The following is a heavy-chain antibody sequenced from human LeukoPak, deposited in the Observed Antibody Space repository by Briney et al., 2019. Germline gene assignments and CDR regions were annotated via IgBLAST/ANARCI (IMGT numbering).Heavy chain of an antibody. CDR2: IDPSDSYT. D-gene: IGHD6-13*01. CDR1: GYIFTSYW. CDR3: ARRYRSSWYAADY. Sequence: GSSLKISCKGSGYIFTSYWISWVRELRGKGLEWMGRIDPSDSYTNYSPSFQGHITISADKSISTAYLQWSSLKASDTAMYYCARRYRSSWYAADYWGQGTLVTVSS. V-gene: IGHV5-10-1*01. J-gene: IGHJ4*02.